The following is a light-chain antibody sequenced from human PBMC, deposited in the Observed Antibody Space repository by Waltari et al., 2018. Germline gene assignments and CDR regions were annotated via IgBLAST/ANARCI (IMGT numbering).Light chain of an antibody. V-gene: IGKV1-27*01. CDR1: QDISDS. J-gene: IGKJ1*01. Sequence: DIQMTQSPSSLSASVGDRVTITCRASQDISDSLAWYQQKPGKVPKLLIFDASTLQSGVPLRFRGGGTGTDCTLTITSLQPEDVATYYCQKYDYAPLTFGQGTKVEVK. CDR3: QKYDYAPLT. CDR2: DAS.